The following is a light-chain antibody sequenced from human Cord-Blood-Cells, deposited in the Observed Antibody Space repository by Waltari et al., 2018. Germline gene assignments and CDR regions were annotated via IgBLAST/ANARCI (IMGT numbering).Light chain of an antibody. CDR2: DVS. CDR1: SSYVGGYNY. Sequence: QSALTQPRSVSGSPGQSVTISCTGTSSYVGGYNYVSWYQQHPGKAPKLMIYDVSTRPSGVPCRFSGSKAGNTASLTISGLQAEDEADYYCCSYAGSYTWVFGGGTKLTVL. J-gene: IGLJ3*02. V-gene: IGLV2-11*01. CDR3: CSYAGSYTWV.